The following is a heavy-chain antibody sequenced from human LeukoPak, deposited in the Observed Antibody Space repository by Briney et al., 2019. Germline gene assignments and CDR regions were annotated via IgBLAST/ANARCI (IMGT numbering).Heavy chain of an antibody. CDR2: IQDDGAKT. CDR3: ATQTITLVVVISPFDY. V-gene: IGHV3-30*02. Sequence: QPGGSLRLSCAASGFTFNTYPMHWVRQAPGKGLEWVALIQDDGAKTNYADSVRGRFTISRDNSRSTLYLQMNSLTPDDTAVYYCATQTITLVVVISPFDYWGQGALVTVSS. J-gene: IGHJ4*02. D-gene: IGHD3-22*01. CDR1: GFTFNTYP.